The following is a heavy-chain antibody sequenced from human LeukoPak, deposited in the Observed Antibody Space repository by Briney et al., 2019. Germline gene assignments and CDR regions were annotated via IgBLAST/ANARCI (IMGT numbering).Heavy chain of an antibody. J-gene: IGHJ6*02. V-gene: IGHV5-51*01. CDR2: IYPGDSDT. CDR1: GYSFTSYW. CDR3: ARLEGSGWQYYYYGMDV. D-gene: IGHD6-19*01. Sequence: GESLKISCKGSGYSFTSYWIGRVRQMPGKGLEWMGIIYPGDSDTRYSPSFQGQVTISADKSISTAYLQWSSLKASDTAMYYCARLEGSGWQYYYYGMDVWGQGTTVTVSS.